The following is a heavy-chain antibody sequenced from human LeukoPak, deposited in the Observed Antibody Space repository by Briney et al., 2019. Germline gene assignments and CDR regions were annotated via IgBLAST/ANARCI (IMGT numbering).Heavy chain of an antibody. CDR3: ARHVQYSSSWYAYYFDY. V-gene: IGHV4-34*01. CDR1: GGSFSGYY. J-gene: IGHJ4*02. CDR2: INQSGST. D-gene: IGHD6-13*01. Sequence: SETLSLTCAVYGGSFSGYYWSWIRQPPGKGLEWIGEINQSGSTNYNPSLKSRVTISVDTSKNQFSLKLSSVTAADTAVYYCARHVQYSSSWYAYYFDYWGQGTLVTVSS.